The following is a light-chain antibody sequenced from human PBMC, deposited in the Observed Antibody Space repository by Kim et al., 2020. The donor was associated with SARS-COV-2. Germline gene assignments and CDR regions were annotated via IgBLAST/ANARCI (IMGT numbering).Light chain of an antibody. CDR1: SLRSYY. V-gene: IGLV3-19*01. CDR3: NSRDSSGNHLV. J-gene: IGLJ2*01. CDR2: GKN. Sequence: SSELTQDPAVSVALGQTVRLTCQGDSLRSYYASWYQQKPGQAPVLVIYGKNNRPSGIPDRFSGSSSGNTASLTITGAQAEDEADYYCNSRDSSGNHLVFGGGTQLTVL.